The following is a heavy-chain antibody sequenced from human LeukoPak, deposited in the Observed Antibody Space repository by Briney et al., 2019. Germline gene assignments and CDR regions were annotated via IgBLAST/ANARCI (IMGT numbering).Heavy chain of an antibody. CDR3: AKDNIAAAGTFWFDP. CDR1: GFTFSSYG. CDR2: ISYDESNK. D-gene: IGHD6-13*01. J-gene: IGHJ5*02. Sequence: GGSLGLSCAASGFTFSSYGMHWVRQAPGKGLEWVAVISYDESNKYYADSVKGRFTISRDNSKNTLYLQMNSLRAEDTAVYYCAKDNIAAAGTFWFDPWGQGTLVTVSS. V-gene: IGHV3-30*18.